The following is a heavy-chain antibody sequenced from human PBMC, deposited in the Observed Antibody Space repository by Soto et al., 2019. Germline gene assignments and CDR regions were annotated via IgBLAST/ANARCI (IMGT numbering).Heavy chain of an antibody. J-gene: IGHJ4*02. CDR2: FDPEDGET. CDR3: ATDQRANYYDSSGYHAY. V-gene: IGHV1-24*01. CDR1: GYTLTELS. D-gene: IGHD3-22*01. Sequence: ASVNVSCKVSGYTLTELSMHWVRQAPGKGLEWMGGFDPEDGETIYAQKFQGRVTMTEDTSTDTAYMELSSLRSEDTAVYYCATDQRANYYDSSGYHAYWGQGTLVTVSS.